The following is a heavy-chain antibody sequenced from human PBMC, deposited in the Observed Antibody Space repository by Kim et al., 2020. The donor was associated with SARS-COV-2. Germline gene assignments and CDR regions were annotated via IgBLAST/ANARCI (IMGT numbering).Heavy chain of an antibody. CDR3: AKDGPGDYDFWSGYYYG. J-gene: IGHJ6*01. V-gene: IGHV3-30*18. CDR2: ISYDGSNK. Sequence: GGSLRLSCAASGFTFSSYGMHWVRQAPGKGLEWVAVISYDGSNKYYADSVKGRFTISRDNSKNTLYLQMNSLRAEDTAVYYCAKDGPGDYDFWSGYYYG. D-gene: IGHD3-3*01. CDR1: GFTFSSYG.